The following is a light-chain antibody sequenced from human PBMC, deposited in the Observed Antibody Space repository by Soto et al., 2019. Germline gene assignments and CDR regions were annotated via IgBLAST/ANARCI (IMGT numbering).Light chain of an antibody. J-gene: IGKJ5*01. V-gene: IGKV3-11*01. Sequence: EIVMTQSPATLSVSPGERATLSCRASQSVSSDLAWYHQKPGQAPRLLIYSASNRATGIPARFSGSGSGTDFTLTISSLEPEDFAVYYCQQRTNWPPITFGQGTRLEIK. CDR3: QQRTNWPPIT. CDR2: SAS. CDR1: QSVSSD.